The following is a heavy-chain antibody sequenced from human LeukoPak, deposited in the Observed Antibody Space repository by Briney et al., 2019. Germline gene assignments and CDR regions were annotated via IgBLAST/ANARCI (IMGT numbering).Heavy chain of an antibody. J-gene: IGHJ4*02. CDR2: INAGNGKT. CDR1: GYSFTNYA. CDR3: ARAIWTSTVTTYYFDY. Sequence: ASVKVSCKASGYSFTNYAIQWVRQAPGQRLEWMGWINAGNGKTKYSQNLQGRVTITRDTSASTAYMELSGLRSEDTAVYYCARAIWTSTVTTYYFDYWGQGALVTVSS. V-gene: IGHV1-3*01. D-gene: IGHD4-17*01.